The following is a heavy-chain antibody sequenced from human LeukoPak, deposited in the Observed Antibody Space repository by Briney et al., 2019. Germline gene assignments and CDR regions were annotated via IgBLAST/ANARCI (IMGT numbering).Heavy chain of an antibody. D-gene: IGHD3-3*01. CDR2: ISYDGSNK. Sequence: GGSLRLSCAASGFTFSSYAMHWVRQAPGKGLEWVAVISYDGSNKYYADSVKGRFTISRDNSKNTLYLQMNSLRAEDTAVYYCARDGSYDFWSGYPADYWGQGTLVTVSS. CDR3: ARDGSYDFWSGYPADY. J-gene: IGHJ4*02. CDR1: GFTFSSYA. V-gene: IGHV3-30-3*01.